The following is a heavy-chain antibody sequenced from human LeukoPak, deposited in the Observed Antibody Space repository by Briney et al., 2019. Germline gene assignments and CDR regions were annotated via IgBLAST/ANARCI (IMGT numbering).Heavy chain of an antibody. CDR1: GYTFTSYG. D-gene: IGHD3-9*01. CDR3: ARDREVLRYFDWLSTTDDY. J-gene: IGHJ4*02. V-gene: IGHV1-18*01. CDR2: ISAYNGNT. Sequence: ASVKVSCKASGYTFTSYGISWVRQAPGQGLEWMGWISAYNGNTNYAQKLQGRVTMTTDTTTSTAYMELRSLRPDDTAVYYCARDREVLRYFDWLSTTDDYWGQGTLVTVSS.